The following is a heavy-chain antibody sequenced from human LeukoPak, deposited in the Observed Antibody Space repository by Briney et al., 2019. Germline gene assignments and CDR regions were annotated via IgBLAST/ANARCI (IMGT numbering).Heavy chain of an antibody. J-gene: IGHJ6*02. CDR3: AKDPTDIVVVVVSTFEYGSDV. Sequence: GGSLRHSFATSGYTFISDVRNWVRQAPGKGLEWVAVISYDGSNKYYADSVKGRFTISRDNSKNTLYLQMNSLRAEDTAVYYCAKDPTDIVVVVVSTFEYGSDVWGQGTTVTVSS. D-gene: IGHD2-15*01. V-gene: IGHV3-30*18. CDR2: ISYDGSNK. CDR1: GYTFISDV.